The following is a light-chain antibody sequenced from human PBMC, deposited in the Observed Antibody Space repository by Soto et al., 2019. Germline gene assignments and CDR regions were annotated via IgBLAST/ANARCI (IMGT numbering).Light chain of an antibody. CDR1: LRISSW. Sequence: DIQMTPSPSTLSESVGDRVNISCRASLRISSWLAWYQQQRGKAPKLLVYDASTMQSGVQSNFSGNGSGTEFNLPISSLQSEDLPNSLCQLSNGYHCTFGQGTRGGIK. CDR2: DAS. V-gene: IGKV1-5*01. J-gene: IGKJ2*02. CDR3: QLSNGYHCT.